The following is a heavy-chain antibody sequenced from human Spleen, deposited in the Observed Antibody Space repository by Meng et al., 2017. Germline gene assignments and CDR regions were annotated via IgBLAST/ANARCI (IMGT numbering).Heavy chain of an antibody. CDR1: GGIFSNSV. V-gene: IGHV1-2*06. CDR2: INPNSGGT. Sequence: ASVKVSCKAPGGIFSNSVVGWVRQAPGQGLEWMGRINPNSGGTNYAQKFQGRVTMTRDTSISTAYMELSRLRSDDTAVYYCARYSRGMDVWGQGTTVTVSS. D-gene: IGHD2-21*01. CDR3: ARYSRGMDV. J-gene: IGHJ6*02.